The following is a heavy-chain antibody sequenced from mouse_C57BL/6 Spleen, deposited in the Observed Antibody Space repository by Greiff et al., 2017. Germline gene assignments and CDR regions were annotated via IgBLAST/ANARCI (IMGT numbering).Heavy chain of an antibody. CDR3: ARFTTVVALDY. Sequence: VQLQQSGPELVKPGASVKISCKASGYAFSSSWMNWVKQRPGKGLEWIGRLYPGDGDTNYNGKVKGKATLTADKSSSTAYMQLSSLTSEDSAVYFCARFTTVVALDYWGQGTTLTVSS. V-gene: IGHV1-82*01. J-gene: IGHJ2*01. CDR1: GYAFSSSW. D-gene: IGHD1-1*01. CDR2: LYPGDGDT.